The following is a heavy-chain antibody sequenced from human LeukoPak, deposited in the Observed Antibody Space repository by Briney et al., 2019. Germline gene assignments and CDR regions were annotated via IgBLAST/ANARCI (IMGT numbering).Heavy chain of an antibody. J-gene: IGHJ5*02. CDR1: GGSNSGYY. CDR2: IYYSGST. CDR3: ARLESGMIDP. V-gene: IGHV4-39*01. Sequence: SETLSLTCSVSGGSNSGYYWGWIRQPPGKGLEWIGSIYYSGSTYHNPSLKSRVTISVDTSKNQFSLKLSSVTAADTAVYYCARLESGMIDPWGQGTLVTVSS.